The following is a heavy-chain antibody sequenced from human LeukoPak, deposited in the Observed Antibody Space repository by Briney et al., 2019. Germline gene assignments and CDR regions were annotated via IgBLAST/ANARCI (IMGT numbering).Heavy chain of an antibody. CDR3: ARLNSGYEPHYGMDV. CDR1: GYSFTSYW. CDR2: IYPGDSDT. D-gene: IGHD5-12*01. J-gene: IGHJ6*02. Sequence: GESLKISCKGSGYSFTSYWIGWVRQMPGKGLEWMGIIYPGDSDTRYSPSFQGQVTISADKSISTAYLQWSSLKASDTAMYYCARLNSGYEPHYGMDVCGQGTTVTVSS. V-gene: IGHV5-51*01.